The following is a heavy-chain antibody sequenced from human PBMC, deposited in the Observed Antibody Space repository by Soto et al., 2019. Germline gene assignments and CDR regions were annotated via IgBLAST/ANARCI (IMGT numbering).Heavy chain of an antibody. J-gene: IGHJ2*01. Sequence: DVQLLESGGGLVQPGGSLRLSCAASGFTFRSYAMSWVRQAPGKGLEWVSGISGSGISTHYADSVKGRFTVSRDNSKNSLYLQMNSRRAEDTAVYNCAKEPVGPDWYFELWGRGTLVTVSS. V-gene: IGHV3-23*01. CDR3: AKEPVGPDWYFEL. CDR2: ISGSGIST. CDR1: GFTFRSYA.